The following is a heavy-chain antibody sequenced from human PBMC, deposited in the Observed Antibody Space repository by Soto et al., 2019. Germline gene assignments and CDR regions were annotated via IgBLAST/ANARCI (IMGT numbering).Heavy chain of an antibody. V-gene: IGHV1-69*08. D-gene: IGHD5-12*01. J-gene: IGHJ3*02. CDR3: AREMANNVAFDI. CDR1: GGTFSSYT. CDR2: IIPILGIA. Sequence: QVQLVQSGAEVKKPGSSVKVSCKASGGTFSSYTISWVRQAPGQGLEWMGRIIPILGIANYAQKFQGRVTITADKSTSTAYMELSSLRSEETAVYYCAREMANNVAFDIWGQGTMVTVSS.